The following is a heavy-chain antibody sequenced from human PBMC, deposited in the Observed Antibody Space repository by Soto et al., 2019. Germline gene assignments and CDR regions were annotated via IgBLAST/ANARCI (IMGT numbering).Heavy chain of an antibody. CDR2: ISYDGSNK. Sequence: QVQLVESGGGVVQPGRSLRLSCAASGFTFSSYGMHWVRQAPGKGLEWVAVISYDGSNKYYADSVKGRFTISRDNSKNTLYLQMNSLRAEDTAVYYCAKGIGGDYYDSSGIDYWGQGTLVTVSS. CDR3: AKGIGGDYYDSSGIDY. V-gene: IGHV3-30*18. CDR1: GFTFSSYG. D-gene: IGHD3-22*01. J-gene: IGHJ4*02.